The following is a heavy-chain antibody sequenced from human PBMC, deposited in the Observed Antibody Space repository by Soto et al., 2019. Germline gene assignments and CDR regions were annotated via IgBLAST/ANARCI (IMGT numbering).Heavy chain of an antibody. D-gene: IGHD5-18*01. CDR2: INPNSGDT. CDR1: GYAFTGYF. CDR3: ATRYSYVRF. V-gene: IGHV1-2*02. J-gene: IGHJ1*01. Sequence: EASVKVSCKASGYAFTGYFLHWVRQAPGQGLEWMGWINPNSGDTNYAQKFQGRVTMTRDTSFSTAYMELSSLRSDDTAVYYCATRYSYVRFCGQRSLITVSS.